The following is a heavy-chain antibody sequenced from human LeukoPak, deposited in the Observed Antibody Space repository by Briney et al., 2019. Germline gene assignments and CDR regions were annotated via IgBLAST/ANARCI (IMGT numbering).Heavy chain of an antibody. CDR2: IYTSGST. Sequence: SETLSLTCTVSGGSISSYYWSWIRQPAGKGLGWIGRIYTSGSTNYNPSLKSRVTMSVDTSKNQFSLKLSSVTAADTAVYYCARGNEGYYDFWSGAPFDMDVWGKVTTGNVCS. D-gene: IGHD3-3*01. V-gene: IGHV4-4*07. CDR1: GGSISSYY. J-gene: IGHJ6*03. CDR3: ARGNEGYYDFWSGAPFDMDV.